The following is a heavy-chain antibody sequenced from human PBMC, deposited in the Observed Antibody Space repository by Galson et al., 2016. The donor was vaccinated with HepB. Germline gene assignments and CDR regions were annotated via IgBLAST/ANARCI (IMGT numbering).Heavy chain of an antibody. D-gene: IGHD7-27*01. CDR1: GGSISSRSYY. Sequence: SETLSLTCSVSGGSISSRSYYWGWIRQPPGKGLVWIGTIYYSGSTFYNPSLKSRVTISIDTSKNQFSLKVKSVTAADTAVYYFASGDKGTNWGFDYWGQGNLVTVSS. J-gene: IGHJ4*02. V-gene: IGHV4-39*01. CDR3: ASGDKGTNWGFDY. CDR2: IYYSGST.